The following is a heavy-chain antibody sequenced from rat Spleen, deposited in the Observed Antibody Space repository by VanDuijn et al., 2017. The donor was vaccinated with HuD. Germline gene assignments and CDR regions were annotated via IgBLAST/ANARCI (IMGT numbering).Heavy chain of an antibody. J-gene: IGHJ2*01. D-gene: IGHD1-12*01. CDR3: ARPEIVMPTPFDY. Sequence: EVQLVESGGGLVQPGRSLKLSCAASGFTFSNFDMAWVRQAPTKGLEWVATISYDCGSTDYRDSVKGRFTISRDNAKSTLYLQMDSLRSEDTATYYCARPEIVMPTPFDYWGQGVMVTVS. CDR2: ISYDCGST. V-gene: IGHV5-29*01. CDR1: GFTFSNFD.